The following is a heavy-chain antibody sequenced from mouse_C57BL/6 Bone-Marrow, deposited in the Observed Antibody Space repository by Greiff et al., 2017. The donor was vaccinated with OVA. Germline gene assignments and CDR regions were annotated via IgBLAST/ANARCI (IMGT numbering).Heavy chain of an antibody. J-gene: IGHJ2*01. CDR1: GFTFSDYG. D-gene: IGHD1-1*01. V-gene: IGHV5-17*01. CDR2: ISSGSSTI. Sequence: EVKLVESGGGLVKPGGSLKLSCAASGFTFSDYGMHWVRQAPEKGLEWVAYISSGSSTIYYADTVKGRFTISRDNAKNTLFLQMTSLRSEDTAMYYCARGGGSSYVGYWGQGTTLTVSS. CDR3: ARGGGSSYVGY.